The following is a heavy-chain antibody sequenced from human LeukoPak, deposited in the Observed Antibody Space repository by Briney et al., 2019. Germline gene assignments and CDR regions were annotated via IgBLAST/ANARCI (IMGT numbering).Heavy chain of an antibody. J-gene: IGHJ4*02. CDR1: GDSLSSSSDY. CDR2: MYYRGST. D-gene: IGHD6-13*01. CDR3: ARQFSLAGALGIDH. Sequence: PSETLSLTCTVSGDSLSSSSDYWGWIRQPPGKGLEWIVSMYYRGSTYYNPSLKSRVTISIDTSENQFSLELSSVTAADTAVYYCARQFSLAGALGIDHWGQGTLVTISS. V-gene: IGHV4-39*01.